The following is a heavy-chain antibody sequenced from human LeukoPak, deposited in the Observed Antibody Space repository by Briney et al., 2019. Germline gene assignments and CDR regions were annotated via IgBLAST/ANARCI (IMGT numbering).Heavy chain of an antibody. V-gene: IGHV1-69*04. CDR3: VNSGWYDY. CDR2: IIPILGIA. CDR1: GGAFSSYA. J-gene: IGHJ4*02. D-gene: IGHD6-19*01. Sequence: GASVKVSCKASGGAFSSYAISWVRQAPGQGLEWMGRIIPILGIANYAQKFQGRVTITADKSTSTAYMELSSLRSEDTAVYYCVNSGWYDYWGQGTLVTVSS.